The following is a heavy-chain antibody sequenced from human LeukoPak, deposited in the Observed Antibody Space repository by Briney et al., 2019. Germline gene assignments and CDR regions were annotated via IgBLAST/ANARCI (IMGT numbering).Heavy chain of an antibody. V-gene: IGHV5-51*01. J-gene: IGHJ3*02. D-gene: IGHD3-22*01. Sequence: GESLKISCKGSGYSFTSYWIGWVRQMPGKGLEWMGIIYPGDSDTRYSPSFQGQVTISADKSISTAYLQWSSLKASDTAMYYCARQVNYYYNSSGYYYGDAFDIWAKGQWSPSLQ. CDR1: GYSFTSYW. CDR2: IYPGDSDT. CDR3: ARQVNYYYNSSGYYYGDAFDI.